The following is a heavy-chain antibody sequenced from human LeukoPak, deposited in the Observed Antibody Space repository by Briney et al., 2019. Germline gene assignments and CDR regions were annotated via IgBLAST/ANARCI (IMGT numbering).Heavy chain of an antibody. D-gene: IGHD5-24*01. CDR3: AKDWGDGYNSWASDI. J-gene: IGHJ3*02. CDR2: IRFDGSHE. Sequence: QLWGVLRLPCAAPGFTFSRIGMPLVRQAPGKGLEWLAFIRFDGSHEYYADSVKGRFTISRDISKNTLYLQMNSLRDDDTAVFYCAKDWGDGYNSWASDIWGQGTMVTVSS. CDR1: GFTFSRIG. V-gene: IGHV3-30*02.